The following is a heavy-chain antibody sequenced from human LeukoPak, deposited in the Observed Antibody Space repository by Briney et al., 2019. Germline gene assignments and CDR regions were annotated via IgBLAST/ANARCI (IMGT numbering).Heavy chain of an antibody. Sequence: QAGGSLRLSCAASGFTFSDYYMSWIRQAPGKGLEWVSYISGSSSYTNYADSVEGRFTISRDNAENSLFLQMNSLRAEDTAVYYCASRRSGYENYWGQGTLVTVSS. CDR2: ISGSSSYT. J-gene: IGHJ4*02. CDR1: GFTFSDYY. V-gene: IGHV3-11*06. CDR3: ASRRSGYENY. D-gene: IGHD5-12*01.